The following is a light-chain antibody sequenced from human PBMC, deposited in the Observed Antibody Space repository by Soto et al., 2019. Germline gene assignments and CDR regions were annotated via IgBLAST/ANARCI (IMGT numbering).Light chain of an antibody. J-gene: IGLJ3*02. V-gene: IGLV2-14*03. CDR1: DSDVGGYNY. Sequence: QSALTQPASVSGSPGQSITISCTGTDSDVGGYNYVSWYQRHPGKAPKLMIYEVINRPSGVSNRFSGSKSANTASLTISGLQAEDEADYYCSSYTSSSTLVFGGGTKVTVL. CDR3: SSYTSSSTLV. CDR2: EVI.